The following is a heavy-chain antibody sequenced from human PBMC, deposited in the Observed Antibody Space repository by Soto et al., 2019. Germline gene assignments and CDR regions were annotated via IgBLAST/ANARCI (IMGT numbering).Heavy chain of an antibody. J-gene: IGHJ6*02. Sequence: SVKVSCKASGGTFSSYAISWVRQAPGQGLEWMGGIIPIFGTANYAQKFQGRVTITADESTSTAYMELSSLRSEDTAVYYCARGRKGCRGGSGYLVYYYFGMDVWG. CDR1: GGTFSSYA. CDR3: ARGRKGCRGGSGYLVYYYFGMDV. D-gene: IGHD2-15*01. CDR2: IIPIFGTA. V-gene: IGHV1-69*13.